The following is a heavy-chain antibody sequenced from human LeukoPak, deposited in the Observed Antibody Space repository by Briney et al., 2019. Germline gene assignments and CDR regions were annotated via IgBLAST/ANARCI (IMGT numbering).Heavy chain of an antibody. CDR2: ISYNGGYI. CDR1: GFSFRTYN. V-gene: IGHV3-33*01. D-gene: IGHD4/OR15-4a*01. J-gene: IGHJ4*02. CDR3: TRAQTMVAYPFLY. Sequence: GGSLRLSCTASGFSFRTYNLHWVRQAPGKGLEWVAVISYNGGYIHYEDSVKGRFTISRDDSKNTLSLQMSGLRAEDTALYYCTRAQTMVAYPFLYWGQGTLVTVSS.